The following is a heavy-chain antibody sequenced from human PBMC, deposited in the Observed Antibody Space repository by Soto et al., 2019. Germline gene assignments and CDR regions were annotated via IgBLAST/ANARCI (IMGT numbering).Heavy chain of an antibody. CDR3: ARDSYCSGGTCYHYY. V-gene: IGHV4-4*07. CDR2: VYTSGST. J-gene: IGHJ4*02. CDR1: GGSISSYY. D-gene: IGHD2-15*01. Sequence: SETLSLTCTVSGGSISSYYWSWIRQPAGKGLEWIGRVYTSGSTNYNPSLKSRVTVSVDTSKNQFSLNLSSVTAADTAVYYCARDSYCSGGTCYHYYWGQGALVTVSS.